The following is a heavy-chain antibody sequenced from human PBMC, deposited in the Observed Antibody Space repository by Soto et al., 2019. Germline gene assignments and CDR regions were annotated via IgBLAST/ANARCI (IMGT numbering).Heavy chain of an antibody. V-gene: IGHV3-48*01. J-gene: IGHJ4*02. D-gene: IGHD6-19*01. CDR1: GFTFSSYS. CDR2: ISSSSSTI. Sequence: EVQLVESGGGLVQPGGSLRLSCAASGFTFSSYSMNWVRQAPGKGLEWVSYISSSSSTIYYADSVKGRFTISRDNAKNSLYLQMNSLRAEDTAVYYCARDWGQSIAVAGVDYWGQGTLVTVSS. CDR3: ARDWGQSIAVAGVDY.